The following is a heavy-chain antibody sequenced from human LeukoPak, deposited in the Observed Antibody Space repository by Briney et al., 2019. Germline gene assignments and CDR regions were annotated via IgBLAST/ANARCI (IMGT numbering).Heavy chain of an antibody. V-gene: IGHV3-21*01. CDR1: GFTFSSYS. CDR2: ITSDSGDT. CDR3: ARPQSVDWLFDAFDL. Sequence: PGGSLRLSCAASGFTFSSYSMNWVRQAPGQGLEWVASITSDSGDTNFADSLKARLTISRDNAKNSLYLQISSLRIEDTAVYYCARPQSVDWLFDAFDLWGQGTSVTVSS. D-gene: IGHD3/OR15-3a*01. J-gene: IGHJ3*01.